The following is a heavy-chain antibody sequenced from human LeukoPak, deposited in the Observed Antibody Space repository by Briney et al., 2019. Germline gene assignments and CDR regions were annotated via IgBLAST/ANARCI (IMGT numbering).Heavy chain of an antibody. D-gene: IGHD2-2*01. Sequence: SETLSLTCTVSGGSISSAGYYCDWFRQPPGKGPEWIGSLSYSGTTYYNPSLKSRVTISVDTSKNQFSLNLISVTAADTAVYYCARRGSRQTYSADIVVVPAVVNWGQGTLVTVSS. J-gene: IGHJ4*02. CDR1: GGSISSAGYY. CDR3: ARRGSRQTYSADIVVVPAVVN. CDR2: LSYSGTT. V-gene: IGHV4-39*01.